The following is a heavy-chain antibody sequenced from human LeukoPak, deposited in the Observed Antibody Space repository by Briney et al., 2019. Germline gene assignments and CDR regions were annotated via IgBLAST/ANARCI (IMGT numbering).Heavy chain of an antibody. D-gene: IGHD4-11*01. J-gene: IGHJ4*02. CDR2: IYYSGST. V-gene: IGHV4-59*08. CDR1: GGSISSYY. Sequence: SETLSLTCAVSGGSISSYYWSWIRQPPGKGQEWIGYIYYSGSTNYNPSLKSRVTISVDTSKNQFSLKLSSVTAADTAVYYCARFPYSNYDNSDYWGQGTLVTVSS. CDR3: ARFPYSNYDNSDY.